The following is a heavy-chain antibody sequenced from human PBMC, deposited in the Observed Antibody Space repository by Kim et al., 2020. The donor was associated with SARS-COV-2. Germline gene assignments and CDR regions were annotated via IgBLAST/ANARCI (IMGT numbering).Heavy chain of an antibody. V-gene: IGHV6-1*01. CDR1: GDSVSSNSAA. CDR2: TYYRSKWYN. CDR3: ARDKTAAASAFSFWFDP. J-gene: IGHJ5*02. Sequence: SQTLSLTCAISGDSVSSNSAAWNWIRQSPSRGLEWLGRTYYRSKWYNDYAVYVKSRITINPDTSKNQFSLQLNSVTPEDTAVYYCARDKTAAASAFSFWFDPWGQGTLVTVSS. D-gene: IGHD6-13*01.